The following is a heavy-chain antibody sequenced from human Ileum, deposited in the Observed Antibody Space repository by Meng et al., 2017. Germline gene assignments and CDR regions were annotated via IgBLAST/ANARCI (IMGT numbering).Heavy chain of an antibody. CDR1: GGSISTSDW. CDR3: VREWSGSYRHFDY. V-gene: IGHV4-4*03. D-gene: IGHD1-26*01. Sequence: ASGPGLLTPPGTLSLTGAVSGGSISTSDWWSWVRQPPGKGLEWIGEIHHSGSTNYNPSLKSRVTISVDKSKNQFSLKLNSVTAADTAVYYCVREWSGSYRHFDYWGQGTLVTVSS. J-gene: IGHJ4*02. CDR2: IHHSGST.